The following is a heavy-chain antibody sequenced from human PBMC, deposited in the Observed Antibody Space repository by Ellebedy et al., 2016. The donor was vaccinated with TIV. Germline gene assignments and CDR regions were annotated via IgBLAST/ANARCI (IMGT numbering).Heavy chain of an antibody. CDR1: GGTFGSYA. CDR3: AREYSLHNWFDP. J-gene: IGHJ5*02. D-gene: IGHD4-11*01. V-gene: IGHV1-69*06. Sequence: AASVKVSCKASGGTFGSYAITWVRQAPGQGLEWMGGILPIFDSATYAQQFQGRVTITADKSTNTAYMELRGLSFEDTAVYYCAREYSLHNWFDPWGQGTLVTVSS. CDR2: ILPIFDSA.